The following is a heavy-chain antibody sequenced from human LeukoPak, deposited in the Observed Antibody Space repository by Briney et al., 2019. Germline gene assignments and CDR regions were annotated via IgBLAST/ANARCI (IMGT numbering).Heavy chain of an antibody. D-gene: IGHD3-16*02. CDR2: IYHSGST. CDR1: GGSISSGGYS. J-gene: IGHJ4*02. V-gene: IGHV4-30-2*01. CDR3: AREVYDYVWGSYRYFDY. Sequence: SQTLSLTCAVSGGSISSGGYSWSWIRQPPGKGLEWIVYIYHSGSTYYNPSLKSRVTISVDRSKNQFSLKLSSVTAADTAVYYCAREVYDYVWGSYRYFDYWGQGTLVTVSS.